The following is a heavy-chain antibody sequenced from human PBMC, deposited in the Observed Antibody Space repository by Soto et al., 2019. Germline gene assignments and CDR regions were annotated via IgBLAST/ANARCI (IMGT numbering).Heavy chain of an antibody. CDR1: GFTFSDYY. V-gene: IGHV3-11*01. Sequence: QVQLVESGGGLVKPGWSLRLSCAASGFTFSDYYMSWIRQAPGKGLEWVSYISSSGSTIYYADSVKGRFTISRDNAKNSLYLQMNSLRAEDTAGYYCARDRGDLPDYDPNLPDHWGQGTLVTVSS. CDR3: ARDRGDLPDYDPNLPDH. CDR2: ISSSGSTI. J-gene: IGHJ4*02. D-gene: IGHD3-22*01.